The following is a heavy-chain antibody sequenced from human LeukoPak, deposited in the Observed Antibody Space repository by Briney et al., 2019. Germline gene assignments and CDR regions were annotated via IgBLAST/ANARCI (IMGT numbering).Heavy chain of an antibody. J-gene: IGHJ1*01. CDR1: GFTSSSYS. D-gene: IGHD1-26*01. Sequence: GGSLRLSCAASGFTSSSYSMTWVRQAPGKGLEWVSSIGSSSSYIYYADSVKGRFTISRDNAKNSLYLQMNSLRAEDTAVYYCAIDPSGEIVGATTAFQHWGQGTLVTVSS. CDR2: IGSSSSYI. CDR3: AIDPSGEIVGATTAFQH. V-gene: IGHV3-21*01.